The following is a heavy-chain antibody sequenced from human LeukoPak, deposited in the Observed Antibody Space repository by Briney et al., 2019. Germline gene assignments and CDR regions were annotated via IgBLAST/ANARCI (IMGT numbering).Heavy chain of an antibody. CDR1: GFTFSSYW. CDR3: ARGYSSSYRIDY. J-gene: IGHJ4*02. D-gene: IGHD6-6*01. Sequence: QPGGSLRLSCAASGFTFSSYWMHWVRQAPGKGLVWVSRINTDGSSTTYAASVRGRFTISRDNAKNTLYLQMISLRAEDRAVFYCARGYSSSYRIDYWGQGTLVTVSS. CDR2: INTDGSST. V-gene: IGHV3-74*01.